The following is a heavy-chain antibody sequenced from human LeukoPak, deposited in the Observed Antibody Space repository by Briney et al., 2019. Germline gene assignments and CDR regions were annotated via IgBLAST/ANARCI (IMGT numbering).Heavy chain of an antibody. J-gene: IGHJ4*02. Sequence: GGSLRLSCAASGFTFSSYGMHWVRQAPGKGLEWVAVIWYDGSNKYYADSVKGRFTISRDNSKNTLYLQMNSLRAEDTAVYYCARGGYDILTGYFVPNLPIDYRGQGTLVTVSS. CDR3: ARGGYDILTGYFVPNLPIDY. CDR1: GFTFSSYG. D-gene: IGHD3-9*01. V-gene: IGHV3-33*01. CDR2: IWYDGSNK.